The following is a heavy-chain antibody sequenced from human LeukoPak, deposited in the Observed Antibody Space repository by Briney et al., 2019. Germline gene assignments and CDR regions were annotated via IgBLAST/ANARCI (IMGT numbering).Heavy chain of an antibody. CDR3: AREQQLVLGMVAFDI. D-gene: IGHD6-13*01. J-gene: IGHJ3*02. V-gene: IGHV4-39*07. CDR1: GGSISSSSYY. Sequence: PSETLSLTCTVSGGSISSSSYYWGWIRQPPGKGLEWIGSIYYSGSTYYNPSLKSRVTISVDTSKNQFSLKLSSVTAADTAVYYCAREQQLVLGMVAFDIWGQGTMVTVSS. CDR2: IYYSGST.